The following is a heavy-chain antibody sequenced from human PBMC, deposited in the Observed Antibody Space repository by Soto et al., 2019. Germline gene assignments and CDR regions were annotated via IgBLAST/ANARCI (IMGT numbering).Heavy chain of an antibody. CDR3: ARAEMATIKAPFDY. V-gene: IGHV3-33*01. Sequence: GGSMRLSCAASGFTFSSYCRHWVRQATGKGLEWVAVIWYDGSNKYYADSVKGRFTISRDNSKNTLYLQMNSLRAEDTAVYYCARAEMATIKAPFDYWGQGTLVTVSS. J-gene: IGHJ4*02. CDR1: GFTFSSYC. D-gene: IGHD5-12*01. CDR2: IWYDGSNK.